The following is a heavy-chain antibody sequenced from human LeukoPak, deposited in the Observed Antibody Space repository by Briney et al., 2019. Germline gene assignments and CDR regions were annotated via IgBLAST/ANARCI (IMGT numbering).Heavy chain of an antibody. J-gene: IGHJ4*02. CDR1: GYTFTSYY. CDR2: INPNSGGT. CDR3: ARSTSGYSSGWDFDY. D-gene: IGHD6-19*01. V-gene: IGHV1-2*02. Sequence: GASVKVSCKASGYTFTSYYMHWVRQAPGQGLEWMGWINPNSGGTNYAQKFQGRVTMTRDTSISTAYMELSRLRSDDTAVYYCARSTSGYSSGWDFDYWGQGTLVTVSS.